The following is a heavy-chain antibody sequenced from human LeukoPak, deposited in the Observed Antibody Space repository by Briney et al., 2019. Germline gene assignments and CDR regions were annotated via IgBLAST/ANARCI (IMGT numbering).Heavy chain of an antibody. CDR2: IRYDGSNK. V-gene: IGHV3-30*02. D-gene: IGHD3-10*01. J-gene: IGHJ4*02. Sequence: GGSLRLSCAASGFTFSSYGMHWVRQAPGKGLEWVAFIRYDGSNKYYADSVKGRFTISRDNSKNTLYLQMNSLRAEDTAVYYCAKGYGWFGEFLGVADYWGQGTLVTVSS. CDR3: AKGYGWFGEFLGVADY. CDR1: GFTFSSYG.